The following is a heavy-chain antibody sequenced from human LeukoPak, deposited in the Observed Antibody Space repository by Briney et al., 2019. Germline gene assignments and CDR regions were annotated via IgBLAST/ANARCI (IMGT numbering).Heavy chain of an antibody. Sequence: ASVKVSCKASGYTFTSYGISWVRQAPGQGLEWMGWISAYNGITNYAQRLQGRVTMTTDTSTSTAYMELRSLRSDDTAVYYCARLGGSSSFSSPTEYYFDYWGQGTLVTVSS. CDR1: GYTFTSYG. D-gene: IGHD6-6*01. V-gene: IGHV1-18*01. CDR3: ARLGGSSSFSSPTEYYFDY. CDR2: ISAYNGIT. J-gene: IGHJ4*02.